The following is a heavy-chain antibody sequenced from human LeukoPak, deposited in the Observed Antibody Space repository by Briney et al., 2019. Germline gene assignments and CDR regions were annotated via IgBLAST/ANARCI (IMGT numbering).Heavy chain of an antibody. CDR3: ATVNYRFDY. Sequence: ASVKVSCKVSGYTFTDYYLHWVQQPPGKGLEWMGLVDPEDGETIYAEKFQGRVTITADTSTDTAYMELSSLRSEDTAVYYCATVNYRFDYWGQGTLVTVSS. CDR2: VDPEDGET. V-gene: IGHV1-69-2*01. CDR1: GYTFTDYY. J-gene: IGHJ4*02. D-gene: IGHD1-7*01.